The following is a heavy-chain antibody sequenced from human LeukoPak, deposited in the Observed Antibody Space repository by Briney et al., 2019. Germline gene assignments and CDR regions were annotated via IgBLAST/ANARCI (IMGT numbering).Heavy chain of an antibody. CDR2: INSDGSST. CDR1: GFTFSSYW. CDR3: ARDSVYYDFWSGSYPPLGY. Sequence: PGGSLRLSCAASGFTFSSYWMHWVRQAPGKGLVWVSRINSDGSSTSYADSVKGRFTISRDNAKNTLYLQMNSLRAEDTAVYYCARDSVYYDFWSGSYPPLGYWGQGTLVTVSS. V-gene: IGHV3-74*01. J-gene: IGHJ4*02. D-gene: IGHD3-3*01.